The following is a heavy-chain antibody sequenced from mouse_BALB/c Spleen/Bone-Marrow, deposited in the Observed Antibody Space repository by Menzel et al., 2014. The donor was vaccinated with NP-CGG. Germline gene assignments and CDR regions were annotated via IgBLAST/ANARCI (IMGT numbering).Heavy chain of an antibody. Sequence: EVQGVESGGGLVKPGGSLKLPCAASGFTFRDYYMYWVRQTPEKRLEWVATISDGGTYTYYSDSVKGRFTISRDKAKNNLYLQMTNLMSEDTAMYRCVRDGDYRYAWFSYWGQGTLVTVSA. CDR3: VRDGDYRYAWFSY. D-gene: IGHD2-14*01. CDR2: ISDGGTYT. CDR1: GFTFRDYY. J-gene: IGHJ3*01. V-gene: IGHV5-4*02.